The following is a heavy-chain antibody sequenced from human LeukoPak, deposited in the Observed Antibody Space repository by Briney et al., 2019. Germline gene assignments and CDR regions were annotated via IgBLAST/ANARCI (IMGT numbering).Heavy chain of an antibody. V-gene: IGHV3-23*01. CDR3: AKKTWGVVTAENWFDP. Sequence: SGGSLRLSCAASGFTFSSYAMSWVRQAPGKGLEWVSAISGSGGSTYYADSVKGRFTISRDNSKNTLYLQMNSLRAEDTAVYYCAKKTWGVVTAENWFDPWGQGTLVTVSS. D-gene: IGHD2-21*02. J-gene: IGHJ5*02. CDR1: GFTFSSYA. CDR2: ISGSGGST.